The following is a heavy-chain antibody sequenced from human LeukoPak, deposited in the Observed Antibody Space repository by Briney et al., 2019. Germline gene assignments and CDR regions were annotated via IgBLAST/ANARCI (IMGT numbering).Heavy chain of an antibody. Sequence: ASVRVSCKASGCTFTSYAMHWVRQAPGQRPEWMGWISAGSGNTKYSQTFQDRLTLTRDTAASTVYMDLSSLRPEDTAVYFCARERDDDPFDIWGQGTLVIVSS. CDR3: ARERDDDPFDI. V-gene: IGHV1-3*01. J-gene: IGHJ3*02. D-gene: IGHD1-1*01. CDR1: GCTFTSYA. CDR2: ISAGSGNT.